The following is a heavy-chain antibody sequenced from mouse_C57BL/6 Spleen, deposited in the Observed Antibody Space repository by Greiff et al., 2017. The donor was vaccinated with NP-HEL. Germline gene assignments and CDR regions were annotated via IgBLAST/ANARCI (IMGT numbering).Heavy chain of an antibody. D-gene: IGHD4-1*02. Sequence: EVKLMESEGGLVQPGSSMKLSCTASGFTFSDYYMAWVRQVPEKGLEWVANINYDGSSTYYLDSLKSRFIISRDNAKNILYLQMSSLKSEDTATYYCARVPTGYYFDYWGQGTTLTVSS. CDR2: INYDGSST. V-gene: IGHV5-16*01. CDR1: GFTFSDYY. CDR3: ARVPTGYYFDY. J-gene: IGHJ2*01.